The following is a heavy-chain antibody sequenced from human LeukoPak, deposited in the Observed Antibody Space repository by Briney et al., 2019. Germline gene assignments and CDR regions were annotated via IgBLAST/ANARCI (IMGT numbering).Heavy chain of an antibody. CDR3: ARAVPRQYSFDY. CDR2: VSSGGST. D-gene: IGHD5-24*01. V-gene: IGHV3-53*01. CDR1: GFTVSSNY. Sequence: AGGSLRLSCAASGFTVSSNYMNWVRQAPGKGLEWVSVVSSGGSTYYADSVKGRFTISRDNSKNTLYLQMNSLRAEDTAVYYCARAVPRQYSFDYWGQGTLVTVSS. J-gene: IGHJ4*02.